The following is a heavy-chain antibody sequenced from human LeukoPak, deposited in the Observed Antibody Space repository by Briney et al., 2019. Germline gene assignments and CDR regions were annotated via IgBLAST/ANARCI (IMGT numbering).Heavy chain of an antibody. CDR1: GYTFTGYY. CDR2: INPNNGGT. CDR3: AREVRYDFWSGYPDY. Sequence: ASVKVSCKASGYTFTGYYMHWVRLAPGQGLEWMGWINPNNGGTKYAQNFQGWVTMTRDTSINTAYMELTRLRSDDTAVYYCAREVRYDFWSGYPDYWGQGTLVTVSS. V-gene: IGHV1-2*04. D-gene: IGHD3-3*01. J-gene: IGHJ4*02.